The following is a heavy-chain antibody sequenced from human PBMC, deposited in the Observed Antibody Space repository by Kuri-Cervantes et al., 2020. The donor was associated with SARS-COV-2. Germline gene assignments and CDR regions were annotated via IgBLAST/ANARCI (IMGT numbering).Heavy chain of an antibody. D-gene: IGHD6-19*01. J-gene: IGHJ4*02. CDR2: ISSSSTI. Sequence: GGSLRLPCAASGFTFSSYSMNWVRQAPGKGLEWVSYISSSSTIYYADSVKGRFTISRDNAKNSLYLQMNSLRAEDTAVYYCARPLMAGPHYFDFWGQGTLVTVSS. CDR1: GFTFSSYS. CDR3: ARPLMAGPHYFDF. V-gene: IGHV3-48*04.